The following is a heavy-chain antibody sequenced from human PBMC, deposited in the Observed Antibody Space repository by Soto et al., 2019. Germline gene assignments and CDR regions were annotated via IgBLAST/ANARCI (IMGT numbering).Heavy chain of an antibody. CDR2: INPNSGGT. CDR1: GYTFTGYY. D-gene: IGHD2-2*01. CDR3: ARDRCSSTSCSDSYYYGMDV. J-gene: IGHJ6*01. Sequence: ASVKVSCKASGYTFTGYYMHWVRQAPGQGLEWMGWINPNSGGTNYAQKFQGWVTMTRDTSISTAYMELSRLRSDDTAVYYCARDRCSSTSCSDSYYYGMDVWGQGTKVTVSS. V-gene: IGHV1-2*04.